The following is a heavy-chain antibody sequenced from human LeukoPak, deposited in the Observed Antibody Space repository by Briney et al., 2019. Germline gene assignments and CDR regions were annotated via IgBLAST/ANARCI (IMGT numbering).Heavy chain of an antibody. D-gene: IGHD3-10*01. J-gene: IGHJ4*02. CDR2: ISSSSSYI. CDR1: GFTFSGYS. CDR3: AREEGYGSGSFDY. V-gene: IGHV3-21*01. Sequence: GGSLRLSCAASGFTFSGYSMSWVRQAPGKGLEWVSSISSSSSYIYYADSVKGRFTISRDNAKNSLYLQMNSLRAEDTAVYYCAREEGYGSGSFDYWGQGTLVTVSS.